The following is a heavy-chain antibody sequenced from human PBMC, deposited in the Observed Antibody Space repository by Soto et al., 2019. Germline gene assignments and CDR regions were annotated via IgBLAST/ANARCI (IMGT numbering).Heavy chain of an antibody. D-gene: IGHD3-16*01. V-gene: IGHV1-3*01. CDR2: INAGNGNT. CDR3: ARDPWGYYGMDV. CDR1: GYTFTSYA. Sequence: QVQLVQSGAEVKKPGASVKVSCKASGYTFTSYAMHWVRQAPGQRLEWMGWINAGNGNTKYSQKFQGRVTITRDTSASTAYMELRGLRSEDTAVYYCARDPWGYYGMDVWGQGTTVTVSS. J-gene: IGHJ6*02.